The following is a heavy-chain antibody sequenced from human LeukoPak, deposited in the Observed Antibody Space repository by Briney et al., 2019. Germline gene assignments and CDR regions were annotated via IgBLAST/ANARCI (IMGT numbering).Heavy chain of an antibody. Sequence: GASVKVSCKASGYTFNTYGITWVRQAPGQGLEWMGWISGYNGKTKYAQKLQDRVTMTTDTSTTTAYMELRSLTSDDTAVYYCARGPGLDSIPMVRGVINYYYYMDVWGKGTTVTISS. D-gene: IGHD3-10*01. V-gene: IGHV1-18*01. CDR2: ISGYNGKT. CDR1: GYTFNTYG. CDR3: ARGPGLDSIPMVRGVINYYYYMDV. J-gene: IGHJ6*03.